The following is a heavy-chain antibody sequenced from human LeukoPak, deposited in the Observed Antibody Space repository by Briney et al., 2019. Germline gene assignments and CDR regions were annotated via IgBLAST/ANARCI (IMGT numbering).Heavy chain of an antibody. CDR3: ARDRGLTYYYDSSGYRPMDV. CDR1: GFTFSSYW. CDR2: IKQDETEK. Sequence: PGGSLRLSCAASGFTFSSYWMTWVRQAPGKGLEWVASIKQDETEKYYVESVKGRFTISRDNTKNTLYLQMNSLRAEDTAVYHCARDRGLTYYYDSSGYRPMDVWGKGTTVTVSS. V-gene: IGHV3-7*01. J-gene: IGHJ6*03. D-gene: IGHD3-22*01.